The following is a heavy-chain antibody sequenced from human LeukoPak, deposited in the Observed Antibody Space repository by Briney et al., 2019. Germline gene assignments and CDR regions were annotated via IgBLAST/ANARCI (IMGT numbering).Heavy chain of an antibody. D-gene: IGHD6-19*01. CDR3: AKDRLETGYSSGWYTNWFDP. V-gene: IGHV3-30*18. CDR1: GFTFSSYG. CDR2: ISYEGSNK. Sequence: GGSLRLSCAASGFTFSSYGMHWVRQAPGKGLEWVAVISYEGSNKYYADSVKGRFTISRDNSKNTLYLQMNSLRAEDTAVYYCAKDRLETGYSSGWYTNWFDPWGQGTLVTVSS. J-gene: IGHJ5*02.